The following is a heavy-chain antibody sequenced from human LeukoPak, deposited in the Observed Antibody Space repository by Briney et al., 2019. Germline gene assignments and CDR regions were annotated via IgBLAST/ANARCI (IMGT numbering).Heavy chain of an antibody. CDR1: GFTFSSYA. Sequence: GGSLRLSCAASGFTFSSYAMSWVRQAPGKGLEWVSAISGSGGSTYYADSVKGRFTISRDNSKNTLYLQMNSLRAGDTAVYYCARAEKETGIQLWLHFAHAPYYFDYWGQGTLVTVSS. V-gene: IGHV3-23*01. D-gene: IGHD5-18*01. CDR3: ARAEKETGIQLWLHFAHAPYYFDY. J-gene: IGHJ4*02. CDR2: ISGSGGST.